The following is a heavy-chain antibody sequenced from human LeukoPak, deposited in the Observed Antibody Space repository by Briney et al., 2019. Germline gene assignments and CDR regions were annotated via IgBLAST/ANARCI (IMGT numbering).Heavy chain of an antibody. D-gene: IGHD2-15*01. Sequence: GGSLRLSCAASGSTFSSYGMHWVRQAPGKGLEWVAVISYDGSNKYYADSVKGRFTISRDNSKNTLYLQMNSLRAEDTAVYYCAKEGSVVVVAATPPFFFGDWGQGTLVTVSS. J-gene: IGHJ4*02. V-gene: IGHV3-30*18. CDR3: AKEGSVVVVAATPPFFFGD. CDR1: GSTFSSYG. CDR2: ISYDGSNK.